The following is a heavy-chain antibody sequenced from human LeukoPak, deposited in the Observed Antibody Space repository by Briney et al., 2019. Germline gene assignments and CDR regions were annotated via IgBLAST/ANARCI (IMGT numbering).Heavy chain of an antibody. J-gene: IGHJ4*02. Sequence: AGGSLRLSCAASGFTFDDYGMSWVRQAPGKGLEWVSGINWNGGSTGYADSVKGRFTISRDNAKNSLYLQMNSLRAEDTALYYCARDQVERWELPYDYWGQGTLVTVSS. CDR1: GFTFDDYG. CDR2: INWNGGST. V-gene: IGHV3-20*04. CDR3: ARDQVERWELPYDY. D-gene: IGHD1-26*01.